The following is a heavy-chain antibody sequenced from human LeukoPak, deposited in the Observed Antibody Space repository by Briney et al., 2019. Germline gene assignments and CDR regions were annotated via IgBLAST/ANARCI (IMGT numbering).Heavy chain of an antibody. CDR1: GYSFHSYW. J-gene: IGHJ4*02. CDR3: ASHPEVGSGLFDY. CDR2: IDPSDSYT. V-gene: IGHV5-10-1*01. D-gene: IGHD3-10*01. Sequence: ESLKISCKGSGYSFHSYWLSWVRQMPGKGVEWMGRIDPSDSYTNYSPSFQGHVTISADKSISTAYLQWSSLKASDTAMYYCASHPEVGSGLFDYWGQGTLVTVSS.